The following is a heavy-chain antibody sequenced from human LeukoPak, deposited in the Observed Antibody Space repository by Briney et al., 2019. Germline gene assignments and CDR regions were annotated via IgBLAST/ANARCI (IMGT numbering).Heavy chain of an antibody. CDR3: ARDDLYYYGSGDGGWFDP. V-gene: IGHV3-7*01. CDR2: MNQDGSEK. J-gene: IGHJ5*02. CDR1: GFTFSTYW. Sequence: GGSLRLSCAASGFTFSTYWMSWVRQAPGKGLEWVANMNQDGSEKYYVDSVKGRFTISRDNAKNSLYLQMNSLRAEDTAVYYCARDDLYYYGSGDGGWFDPWGQGTLVTVSS. D-gene: IGHD3-10*01.